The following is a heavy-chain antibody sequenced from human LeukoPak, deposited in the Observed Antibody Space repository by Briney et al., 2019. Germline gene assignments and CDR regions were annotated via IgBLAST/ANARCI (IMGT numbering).Heavy chain of an antibody. J-gene: IGHJ6*03. CDR3: ARGSGGQQLIRGYYYMDV. Sequence: GGSLRLSCAASGFTFSSYSMNWVRQAPGKGLEWVSSISSTSSYIYYADSAKGRFTTSTDNAKNPLYLQMSSLRAEDTAVYYCARGSGGQQLIRGYYYMDVWGKGTTVTVSS. CDR2: ISSTSSYI. D-gene: IGHD6-6*01. CDR1: GFTFSSYS. V-gene: IGHV3-21*01.